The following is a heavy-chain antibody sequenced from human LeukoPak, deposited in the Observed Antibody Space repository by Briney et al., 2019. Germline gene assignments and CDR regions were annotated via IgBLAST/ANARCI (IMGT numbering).Heavy chain of an antibody. D-gene: IGHD1-26*01. V-gene: IGHV3-23*01. CDR2: ISGSGGST. CDR3: AKVHLFGGSYYYSAADY. Sequence: PGGSLRLSCAASGFTFSSYAMSWVRQAPGKGLEWVSAISGSGGSTYYADSVKGRFTISRDNSKNTLYLQMNSLRAEDTAVYYCAKVHLFGGSYYYSAADYWGQGTLVTVSS. J-gene: IGHJ4*02. CDR1: GFTFSSYA.